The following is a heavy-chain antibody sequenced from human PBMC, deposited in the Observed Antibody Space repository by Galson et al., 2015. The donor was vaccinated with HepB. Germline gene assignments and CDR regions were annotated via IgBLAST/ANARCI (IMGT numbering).Heavy chain of an antibody. CDR2: IRYDGSNK. D-gene: IGHD6-13*01. V-gene: IGHV3-30*02. CDR1: GFTFSSYG. J-gene: IGHJ4*02. Sequence: SLRLSCAASGFTFSSYGMHWVRQAPGKGLEWVAFIRYDGSNKYYADSVKGRFTISRDNSKNTLYLQMNSLRAEDTAVYYCAKDDSSSRGRKGVDYWGQGTLVTVSS. CDR3: AKDDSSSRGRKGVDY.